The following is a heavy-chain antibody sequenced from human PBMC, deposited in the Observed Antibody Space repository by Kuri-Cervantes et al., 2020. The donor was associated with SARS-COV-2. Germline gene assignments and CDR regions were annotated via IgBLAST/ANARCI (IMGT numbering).Heavy chain of an antibody. J-gene: IGHJ6*03. CDR1: GGSISSSSYY. D-gene: IGHD3-3*01. V-gene: IGHV4-61*05. CDR3: ARIPFGYYMHYYYYYMDV. Sequence: SETLSLTCTVSGGSISSSSYYWGWIRQPPGKGLEWIGYIYYSGSTNYNPSLKSRVTISVDTSKNQFSLKPSSVTAADTAVYYCARIPFGYYMHYYYYYMDVWGKGTTVTVSS. CDR2: IYYSGST.